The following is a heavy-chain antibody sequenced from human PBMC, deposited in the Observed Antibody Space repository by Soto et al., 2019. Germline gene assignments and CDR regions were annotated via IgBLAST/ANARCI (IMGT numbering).Heavy chain of an antibody. V-gene: IGHV3-30-3*01. J-gene: IGHJ4*02. Sequence: PGGSLRLSCAASGFTFSSYAMHWVRQAPGKGLERVAVISYDGSNKYYADSVKGRFTISRDNSKNTLYLQMNSLRAEDTAVYYCARDLEAYYDSSGYYYPDYWGQGTLVTVSS. CDR2: ISYDGSNK. CDR3: ARDLEAYYDSSGYYYPDY. CDR1: GFTFSSYA. D-gene: IGHD3-22*01.